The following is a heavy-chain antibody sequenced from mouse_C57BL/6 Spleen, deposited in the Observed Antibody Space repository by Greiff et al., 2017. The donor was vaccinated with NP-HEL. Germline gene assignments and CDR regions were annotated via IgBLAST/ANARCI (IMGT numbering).Heavy chain of an antibody. CDR3: VRELGRDWYFDV. D-gene: IGHD4-1*01. Sequence: EVQLVESGGGLVQPKGSLKLSCAASGFTFNTYAMHWVRQAPGKGLEWVARIRSKSSNYATYYADSVKDRFTISRDDSQSMLYMQMNNLKTEDTAMYYCVRELGRDWYFDVWGTGTTVTVSS. V-gene: IGHV10-3*01. J-gene: IGHJ1*03. CDR1: GFTFNTYA. CDR2: IRSKSSNYAT.